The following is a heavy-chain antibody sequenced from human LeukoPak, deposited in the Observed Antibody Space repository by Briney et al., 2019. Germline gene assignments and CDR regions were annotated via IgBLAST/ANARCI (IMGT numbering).Heavy chain of an antibody. Sequence: GGSLRLSCAASGFTFDDYAMHWVRQAPGKGLEWVSGIISDGSSISYADSVKGRFTISRDNAKNTLYLQMNSLRAEDTAVYYCTRDWRNMAFDIWGQGTMVTVSS. D-gene: IGHD1-14*01. CDR1: GFTFDDYA. J-gene: IGHJ3*02. CDR3: TRDWRNMAFDI. CDR2: IISDGSSI. V-gene: IGHV3-74*01.